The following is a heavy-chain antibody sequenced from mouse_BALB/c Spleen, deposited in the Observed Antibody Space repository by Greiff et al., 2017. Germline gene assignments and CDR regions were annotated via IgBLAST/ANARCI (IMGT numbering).Heavy chain of an antibody. J-gene: IGHJ4*01. CDR3: AREGYYGSSTMDY. D-gene: IGHD1-1*01. CDR2: ISNLAYSI. Sequence: EVQLVESGGGLVQPGGSRKLSCAASGFTFSDYGMAWVRQAPGKGPEWVAFISNLAYSIYYADTVTGRFTISRENAKNTLYLEMSSLRSEDTAMYYCAREGYYGSSTMDYWGQGTSVTVSS. CDR1: GFTFSDYG. V-gene: IGHV5-15*02.